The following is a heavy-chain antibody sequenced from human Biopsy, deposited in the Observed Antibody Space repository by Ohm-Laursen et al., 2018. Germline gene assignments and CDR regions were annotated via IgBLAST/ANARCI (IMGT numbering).Heavy chain of an antibody. CDR3: ARDSGILNYGNFKYYHYYGMDV. CDR2: ISHTGST. D-gene: IGHD4-11*01. Sequence: SQTLSLTCSVYNVSFSSFYWSWIRQPPGKGLEWIGEISHTGSTNYNPPLKSRVFMSVDTSRSQFSLKLSSVTAADTAIYYCARDSGILNYGNFKYYHYYGMDVWGQGTKVTVSS. V-gene: IGHV4-34*01. J-gene: IGHJ6*02. CDR1: NVSFSSFY.